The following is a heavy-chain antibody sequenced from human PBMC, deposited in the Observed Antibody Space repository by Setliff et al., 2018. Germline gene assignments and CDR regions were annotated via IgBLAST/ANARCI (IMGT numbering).Heavy chain of an antibody. CDR3: ARVEGAADY. V-gene: IGHV4-39*07. D-gene: IGHD2-15*01. CDR1: GGSISTNSYY. Sequence: SETLSLTCTVSGGSISTNSYYWGWIRQPPGKGLEWIGSIYYIGTTYYNPSLKSRVTISVDTSKNHSSLKLSSVTAADTAVYYCARVEGAADYWGQGTLVTVSS. CDR2: IYYIGTT. J-gene: IGHJ4*02.